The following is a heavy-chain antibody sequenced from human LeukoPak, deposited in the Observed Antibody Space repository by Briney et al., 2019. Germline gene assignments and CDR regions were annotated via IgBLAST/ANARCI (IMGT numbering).Heavy chain of an antibody. CDR1: GFTFDDYA. CDR2: ISGDGGST. Sequence: GGPLRLSCAASGFTFDDYAMHWVRQAPGKGLEWVSLISGDGGSTYYADSVKGRFTISRDNSKNSLYLQMNSLRTEDTALYYCAKDMGCSSTSCSTPYYYYGMDVWGQGTTVTVSS. D-gene: IGHD2-2*02. V-gene: IGHV3-43*02. CDR3: AKDMGCSSTSCSTPYYYYGMDV. J-gene: IGHJ6*02.